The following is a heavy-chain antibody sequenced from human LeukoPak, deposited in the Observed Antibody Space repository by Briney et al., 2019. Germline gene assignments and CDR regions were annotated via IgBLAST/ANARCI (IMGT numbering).Heavy chain of an antibody. CDR1: GGSINNYY. J-gene: IGHJ3*02. CDR3: ARGRYCSADICSGGDAFDI. D-gene: IGHD2-15*01. Sequence: SETLSLTCTVSGGSINNYYWSWIRQPAGKGLEWIGRIYTRGSTNYNPSLKSRVTMSVDTSKNQFSLKLSSVTAADTAVYYCARGRYCSADICSGGDAFDIWGQGTMVPASS. V-gene: IGHV4-4*07. CDR2: IYTRGST.